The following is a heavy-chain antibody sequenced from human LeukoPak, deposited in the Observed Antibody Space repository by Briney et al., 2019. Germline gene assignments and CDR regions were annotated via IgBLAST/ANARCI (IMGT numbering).Heavy chain of an antibody. V-gene: IGHV4-39*01. Sequence: SETLSLTCTVSGGSISSSSYYWGWIRQPPGKGLEWIGSIYYSGSTYYNPSLKSRVTISVDTSKNQFSLKLSSVTAADTAVYYCARQSLERWDYYYYMDVWGKGTTVTISS. D-gene: IGHD1-1*01. CDR2: IYYSGST. CDR3: ARQSLERWDYYYYMDV. CDR1: GGSISSSSYY. J-gene: IGHJ6*03.